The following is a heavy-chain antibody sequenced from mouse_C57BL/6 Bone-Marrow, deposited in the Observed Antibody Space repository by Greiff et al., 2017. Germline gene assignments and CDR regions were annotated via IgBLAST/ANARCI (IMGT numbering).Heavy chain of an antibody. CDR2: ISNGGGST. CDR3: ARQNWERYCEV. V-gene: IGHV5-12*01. Sequence: EVMLVESGGGLVQPGGSLKLSCAASGFTFSDYYMYWVRQTPEQRLEWVAYISNGGGSTYYPDTVKGRFTISRDNAKNTLYLQMSRLKSEDTAMYYCARQNWERYCEVWGTGTTVTVSS. J-gene: IGHJ1*03. D-gene: IGHD4-1*01. CDR1: GFTFSDYY.